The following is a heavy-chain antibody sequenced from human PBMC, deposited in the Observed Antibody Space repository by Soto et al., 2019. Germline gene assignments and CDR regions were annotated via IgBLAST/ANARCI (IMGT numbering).Heavy chain of an antibody. CDR3: AKEGPLSPGFSSSWVRKDYYYYGMDV. J-gene: IGHJ6*02. D-gene: IGHD6-13*01. V-gene: IGHV3-23*01. CDR2: ISGSGGST. Sequence: GGSLRLSCAASGFTFSSYAMSWVRQAPGKGLEWVSAISGSGGSTYYADSVKGRFTISRDNSKNTLYLQMNSLRAEDTAVYYCAKEGPLSPGFSSSWVRKDYYYYGMDVWGQGTTVTVSS. CDR1: GFTFSSYA.